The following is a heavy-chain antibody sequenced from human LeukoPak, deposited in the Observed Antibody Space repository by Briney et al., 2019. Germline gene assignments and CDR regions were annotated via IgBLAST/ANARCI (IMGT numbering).Heavy chain of an antibody. CDR2: IYHSGST. Sequence: KPSETLSLTCTVSGYSISSGYYWGWIRQPPGKGLEWIGSIYHSGSTYYNPSLKSRVTISVDTSKNQFSLKLSSVTAADTAVYYCARKAQEQWLVRSRDNWFDPWGQGTLVTVSS. V-gene: IGHV4-38-2*02. D-gene: IGHD6-19*01. CDR1: GYSISSGYY. CDR3: ARKAQEQWLVRSRDNWFDP. J-gene: IGHJ5*02.